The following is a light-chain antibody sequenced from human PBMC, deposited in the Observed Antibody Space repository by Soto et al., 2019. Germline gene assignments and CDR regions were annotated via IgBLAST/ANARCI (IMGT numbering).Light chain of an antibody. J-gene: IGKJ2*01. CDR2: AAS. CDR1: QSISSY. V-gene: IGKV1-39*01. CDR3: QQSYSTPMNA. Sequence: DIPMTQSPSSLSASVGDRVTITYRASQSISSYLNWYQQKPGKAPKLLIYAASSLQSGVPARFSGSGSGTDFTLTISSLQPEDFATYYWQQSYSTPMNAFGQGTKLEIK.